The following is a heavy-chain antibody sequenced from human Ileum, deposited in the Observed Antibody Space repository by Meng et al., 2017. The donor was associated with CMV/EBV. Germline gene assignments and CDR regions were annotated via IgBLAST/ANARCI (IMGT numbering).Heavy chain of an antibody. Sequence: GGSLRLSCAASGFPFSDYYMSWIRQAPGKGLEWISYISNTGGNIYYADSVKGRFTISRDKAKKSLYLQMSSLRVEDTAIYYCARGHCASTSCSTHYYYALDVWGRGTTVTVSS. J-gene: IGHJ6*02. CDR2: ISNTGGNI. CDR3: ARGHCASTSCSTHYYYALDV. V-gene: IGHV3-11*04. CDR1: GFPFSDYY. D-gene: IGHD2-2*01.